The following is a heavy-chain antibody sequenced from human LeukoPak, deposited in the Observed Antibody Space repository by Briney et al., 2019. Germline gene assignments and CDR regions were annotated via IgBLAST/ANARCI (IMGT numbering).Heavy chain of an antibody. J-gene: IGHJ5*02. Sequence: SETLSLTCAVYGGSFSGYYWSWIRQPPGKGLEWIGEINHSGSTNYNPSLKSRVTISVDTSKNQFSLKLSSVTAADTAVYYCARGARGSYQLLYWFDPWGQGALVTVSS. V-gene: IGHV4-34*01. CDR1: GGSFSGYY. CDR3: ARGARGSYQLLYWFDP. D-gene: IGHD2-2*01. CDR2: INHSGST.